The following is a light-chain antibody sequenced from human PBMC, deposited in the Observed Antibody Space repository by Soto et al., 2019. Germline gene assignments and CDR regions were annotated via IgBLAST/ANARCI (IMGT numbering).Light chain of an antibody. J-gene: IGKJ1*01. CDR2: NSS. CDR3: QQDRDLPLT. Sequence: EIVLTQSPGTLSLSPGERATLSCRASQSVRSNYLAWYQQKPGQAPRLLIYNSSTRATGIPDRFSGSGSGTDFTLTISRLEPEDFALYYCQQDRDLPLTFGQGTQVEIK. CDR1: QSVRSNY. V-gene: IGKV3-20*01.